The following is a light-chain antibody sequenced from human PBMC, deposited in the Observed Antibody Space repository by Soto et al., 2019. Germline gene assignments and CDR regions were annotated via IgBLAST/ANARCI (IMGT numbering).Light chain of an antibody. Sequence: EIVLTQSPATLSLSPGERATLSCRASQSVNSYLAWYQQKPGQAPRLLIYDASSRATGIPARFSGSGSGTDFTLTISSLEPEDFAVYYCQQRSKWPLTFGGGTKVEIK. CDR1: QSVNSY. V-gene: IGKV3-11*01. CDR2: DAS. CDR3: QQRSKWPLT. J-gene: IGKJ4*01.